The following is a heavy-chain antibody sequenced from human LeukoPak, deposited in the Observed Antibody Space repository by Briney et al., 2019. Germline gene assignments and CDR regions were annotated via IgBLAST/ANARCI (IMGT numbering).Heavy chain of an antibody. CDR3: ARLHSGWLVRGGY. V-gene: IGHV4-34*01. J-gene: IGHJ4*02. D-gene: IGHD6-19*01. Sequence: SETLSLTCAVYGGSFSGYYWSWIRQPPGKGLEWIGEINHSGSTNYNPSLKSRVTISVDTFKNQFSLKLSSVTAADTAVYYCARLHSGWLVRGGYWGQGTLVTVSS. CDR1: GGSFSGYY. CDR2: INHSGST.